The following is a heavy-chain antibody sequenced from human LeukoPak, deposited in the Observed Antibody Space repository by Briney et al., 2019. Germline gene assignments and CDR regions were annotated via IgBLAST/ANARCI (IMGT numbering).Heavy chain of an antibody. Sequence: SETLSLTCTVSGDSVRTSNYYWSWIRQPPGKGLEWIGYIHYSGSTYYNPSLKSRITISVDTSKNQFSLKLSSVTAADTAVYYCARDSGYSYGPYDCWGQGTLVTVSS. CDR2: IHYSGST. V-gene: IGHV4-30-4*01. CDR1: GDSVRTSNYY. CDR3: ARDSGYSYGPYDC. D-gene: IGHD5-18*01. J-gene: IGHJ4*02.